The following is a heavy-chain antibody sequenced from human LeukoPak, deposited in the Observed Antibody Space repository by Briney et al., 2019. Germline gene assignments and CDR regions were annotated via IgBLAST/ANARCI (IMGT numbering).Heavy chain of an antibody. CDR3: ASGERGYSYGPLDY. D-gene: IGHD5-18*01. V-gene: IGHV4-59*08. J-gene: IGHJ4*02. CDR2: IFYAGST. Sequence: KASETLSLTCTVSGGSIRSYYWSWIRRPPGKGLEWIGYIFYAGSTTYNPSLKSRVTLSIDTSKNQFSLKLNSVTAADTAVYYCASGERGYSYGPLDYWGQGTLVTASS. CDR1: GGSIRSYY.